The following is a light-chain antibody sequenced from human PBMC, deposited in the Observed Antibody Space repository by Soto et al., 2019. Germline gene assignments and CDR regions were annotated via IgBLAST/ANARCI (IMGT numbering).Light chain of an antibody. CDR2: EVN. V-gene: IGLV2-8*01. J-gene: IGLJ2*01. Sequence: QSVLTQPPSASGSPGQSVAISCTGTSSDVGGYNYVSWYQQHPGKAPKLMIYEVNKRPSGVPDRFSGSKSGNTASLTISGLQAEDEADYYCSSYTTGTTRVIFGGGTKVTVL. CDR3: SSYTTGTTRVI. CDR1: SSDVGGYNY.